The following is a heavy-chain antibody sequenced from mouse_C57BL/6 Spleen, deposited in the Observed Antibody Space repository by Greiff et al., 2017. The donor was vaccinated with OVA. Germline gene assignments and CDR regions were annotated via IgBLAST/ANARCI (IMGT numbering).Heavy chain of an antibody. V-gene: IGHV1-82*01. CDR3: APVRGLQPHYFDY. D-gene: IGHD2-4*01. CDR1: GYAFSSSW. Sequence: QVQLQQSGPELVKPGASVKISCKASGYAFSSSWMNWVKQRPGKGLEWIGRIYPGGGDTNYNGKFKGKATLTADKSSSTAYMQLSSLTSEDSAVYVCAPVRGLQPHYFDYWGQGTTLTVSS. CDR2: IYPGGGDT. J-gene: IGHJ2*01.